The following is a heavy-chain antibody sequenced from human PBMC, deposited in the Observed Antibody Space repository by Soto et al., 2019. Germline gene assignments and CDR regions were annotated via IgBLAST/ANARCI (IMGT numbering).Heavy chain of an antibody. Sequence: PGESLKISCKGSGYSFTSYWIGWVRQMPGKGLEWMGIIYPGDSDTRYSPSFQGQVTISADKSISTAYLQWSSLKASDTAMYYCARDGTTFGYYYYMDVWGKGTTVTVSS. CDR1: GYSFTSYW. CDR3: ARDGTTFGYYYYMDV. D-gene: IGHD1-1*01. V-gene: IGHV5-51*01. CDR2: IYPGDSDT. J-gene: IGHJ6*03.